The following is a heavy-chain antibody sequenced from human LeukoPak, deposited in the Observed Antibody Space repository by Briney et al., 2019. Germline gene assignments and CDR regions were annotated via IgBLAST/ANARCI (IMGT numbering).Heavy chain of an antibody. CDR3: AKFGLAGSGRYHDAFDM. D-gene: IGHD3-10*01. CDR2: ITGSGGST. CDR1: GFAFSSYC. J-gene: IGHJ3*02. V-gene: IGHV3-23*01. Sequence: GGSLRRSCAASGFAFSSYCMTCVRQAPGKWLECVSAITGSGGSTYYADSVKGRSTISRDNSKNTLYLLMNSLRADDTAVYYCAKFGLAGSGRYHDAFDMWGQGTMVTVSS.